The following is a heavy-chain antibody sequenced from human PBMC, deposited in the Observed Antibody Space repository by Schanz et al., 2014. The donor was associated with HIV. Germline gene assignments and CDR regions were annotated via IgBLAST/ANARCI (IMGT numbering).Heavy chain of an antibody. CDR1: AFMFSDHY. Sequence: VQLVESGGGLIHPGGSLRLSCAVSAFMFSDHYMDWVRQPPGKGLEWVGRIRTKAAGYSTVYAASVRGRFTVSRDDSKNLLDLQMNSLETEDMAVYYCARGDYGNYRGIVGFDMWGQGTMVTVSS. D-gene: IGHD4-17*01. CDR3: ARGDYGNYRGIVGFDM. V-gene: IGHV3-72*01. J-gene: IGHJ3*02. CDR2: IRTKAAGYST.